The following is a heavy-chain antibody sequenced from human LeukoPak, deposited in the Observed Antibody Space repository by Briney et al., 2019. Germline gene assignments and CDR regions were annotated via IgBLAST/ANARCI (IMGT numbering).Heavy chain of an antibody. V-gene: IGHV1-18*01. J-gene: IGHJ4*02. CDR3: ARALWSGHYYLDY. CDR1: GYTFSHYG. CDR2: ISAYNGNT. Sequence: ASVKVSCKPSGYTFSHYGFSWVRQAPGQGLEWIGWISAYNGNTEYAQKFQGRVTLTTDTSTDTAYMEVRSLTSADTAVYFCARALWSGHYYLDYWGQGTLVTVSS. D-gene: IGHD3-3*01.